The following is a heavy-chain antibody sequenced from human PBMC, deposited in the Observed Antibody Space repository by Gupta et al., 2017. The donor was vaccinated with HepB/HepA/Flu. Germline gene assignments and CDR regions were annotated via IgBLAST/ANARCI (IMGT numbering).Heavy chain of an antibody. CDR3: ARHARVAGTGPLDY. Sequence: EVQLVQSGAEVIKPGESLKISCKTSGYNFISYWIGWVRQMPGKGLEWMGIIYPGDSDTSYSPSFQGQVTISADKSISTAYLQWSSLRASDTAMYYCARHARVAGTGPLDYWGQGTLATVSS. CDR1: GYNFISYW. J-gene: IGHJ4*02. V-gene: IGHV5-51*01. CDR2: IYPGDSDT. D-gene: IGHD6-19*01.